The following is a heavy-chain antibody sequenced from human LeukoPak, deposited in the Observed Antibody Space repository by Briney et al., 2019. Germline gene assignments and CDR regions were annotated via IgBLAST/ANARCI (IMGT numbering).Heavy chain of an antibody. V-gene: IGHV3-21*01. D-gene: IGHD1-14*01. J-gene: IGHJ4*02. CDR1: GFTFSSCG. Sequence: PGGSLRLSCAASGFTFSSCGFNWVRQAPGKGLEWVSSIGPTGTDRYYADSVRGRCTIARDNAKKSMYLQMDSLRDEDTAVYYCATETIGRHYDYWGQGTLLTVSS. CDR3: ATETIGRHYDY. CDR2: IGPTGTDR.